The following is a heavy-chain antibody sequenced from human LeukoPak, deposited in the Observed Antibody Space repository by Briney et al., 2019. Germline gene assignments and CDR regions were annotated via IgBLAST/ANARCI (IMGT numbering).Heavy chain of an antibody. D-gene: IGHD4-17*01. Sequence: GGSLRLSCAASGFTFSNAWMSWVRQAPGKGLEWVGRIKSKTDGGTTDYAAPVKGRFTVSRDDSKNTLYLQMNSLKTEDTAVYYCTTDPRKPYGDYEDYWGQGTLVTVSS. J-gene: IGHJ4*02. V-gene: IGHV3-15*01. CDR3: TTDPRKPYGDYEDY. CDR1: GFTFSNAW. CDR2: IKSKTDGGTT.